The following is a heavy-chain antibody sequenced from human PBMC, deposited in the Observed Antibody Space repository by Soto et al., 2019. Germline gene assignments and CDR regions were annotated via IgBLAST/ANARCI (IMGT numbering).Heavy chain of an antibody. CDR1: GGSISNYY. Sequence: QVQLQESGPGLVKPSETLSLTCTVSGGSISNYYWSWIRQPPGKGPEWIGCIFYSGSTNYSPSLRSRVTISVDTSKNQFSLELSSVTAADTAVYYCARDGKVSGSATHWFDPWGQGTLVTVSS. V-gene: IGHV4-59*01. CDR3: ARDGKVSGSATHWFDP. CDR2: IFYSGST. J-gene: IGHJ5*02. D-gene: IGHD1-26*01.